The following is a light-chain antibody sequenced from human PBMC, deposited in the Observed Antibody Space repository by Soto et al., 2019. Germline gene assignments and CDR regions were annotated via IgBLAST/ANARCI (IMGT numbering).Light chain of an antibody. CDR1: QDISTF. CDR2: AAS. CDR3: QQYYTYPRVS. V-gene: IGKV1-8*01. J-gene: IGKJ3*01. Sequence: AIRMTQSPSSLSTSTGDRVTITCRASQDISTFLAWYQQKPGKAPNLLIYAASTLHSGVPSRFSGSGSGTNFTLSISCLQSEDFATYYCQQYYTYPRVSFGPGTKVDIK.